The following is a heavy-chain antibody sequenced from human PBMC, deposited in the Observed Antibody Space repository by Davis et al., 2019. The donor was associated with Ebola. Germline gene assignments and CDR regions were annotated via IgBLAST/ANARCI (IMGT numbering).Heavy chain of an antibody. CDR3: ARDRVSYYDILTGENWFDP. Sequence: LRLSCAVYGGSFSGYYWSWIRQPPGKGLEWIGEIYHSGSTNYNPSLKSRVTISVDKSKNQFSLKLSSVTAADTAVYYCARDRVSYYDILTGENWFDPWGQGTLVTVSS. CDR1: GGSFSGYY. CDR2: IYHSGST. D-gene: IGHD3-9*01. J-gene: IGHJ5*02. V-gene: IGHV4-34*01.